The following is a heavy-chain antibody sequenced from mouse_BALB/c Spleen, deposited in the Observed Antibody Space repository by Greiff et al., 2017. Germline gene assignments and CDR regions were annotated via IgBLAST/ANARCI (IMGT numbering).Heavy chain of an antibody. Sequence: DVQLQESGPSLVKPSQTLSLTCSVTGDSITSGYWNWIRKFPGNKLEYMGYISYSGSTYYNPSLKSRISITRDTSKNQYYLQLNSVTTEDTATYYCAKDYYGSSYAWFAYWGQGTLVTVSA. V-gene: IGHV3-8*02. D-gene: IGHD1-1*01. CDR1: GDSITSGY. J-gene: IGHJ3*01. CDR2: ISYSGST. CDR3: AKDYYGSSYAWFAY.